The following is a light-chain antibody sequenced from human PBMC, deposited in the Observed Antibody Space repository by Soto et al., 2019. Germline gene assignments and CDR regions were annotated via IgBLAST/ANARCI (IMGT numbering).Light chain of an antibody. J-gene: IGKJ1*01. Sequence: EIQMTQSPSTLSASVGDRVTITCRASQSISDWLAWYQQKPGEIPKLLIYKAATLDTGVPSRFSGGGPETDFTLTISSLQPDDFATYYCQQYRTLASFGQGTKVEIK. CDR3: QQYRTLAS. CDR2: KAA. CDR1: QSISDW. V-gene: IGKV1-5*03.